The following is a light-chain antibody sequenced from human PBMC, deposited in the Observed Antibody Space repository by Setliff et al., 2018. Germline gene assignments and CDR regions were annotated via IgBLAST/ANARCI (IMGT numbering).Light chain of an antibody. CDR1: SDDIGAYKF. V-gene: IGLV2-8*01. CDR3: SSYAASYNPYV. Sequence: QSVLTQPPSASGSPGQSLTISCTGTSDDIGAYKFVSWYQQHPGKAPKLIIYEVNKRPSGVPDRFSASKSGNTASLTVSGLQPEDEADYYCSSYAASYNPYVFGTGTKVTVL. CDR2: EVN. J-gene: IGLJ1*01.